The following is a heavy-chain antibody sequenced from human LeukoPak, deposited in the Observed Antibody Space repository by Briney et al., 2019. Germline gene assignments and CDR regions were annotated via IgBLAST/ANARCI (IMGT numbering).Heavy chain of an antibody. CDR1: GFTFSSYE. V-gene: IGHV3-48*03. Sequence: GSLRLSCAASGFTFSSYEMNWVRQAPGKGLGWVSYISSSGSTIYYADSVKGRFTISRDNAKNSLYLQMNSLRAEDTAVYYCAELGITMIRGVWGKGTTVTISS. CDR2: ISSSGSTI. CDR3: AELGITMIRGV. J-gene: IGHJ6*04. D-gene: IGHD3-22*01.